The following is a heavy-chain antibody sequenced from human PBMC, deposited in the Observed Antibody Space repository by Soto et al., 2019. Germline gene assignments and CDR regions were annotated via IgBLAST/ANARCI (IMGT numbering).Heavy chain of an antibody. CDR2: MYYSETT. V-gene: IGHV4-59*01. Sequence: SETLSLTCTVSGGSINDYYWSWIRQTPGKGLEWVGFMYYSETTKYNPSLKGRVNMSLDTSKNQVSLHLQSVTAADTAVYYCARANSSTWYKLEYKWFDPWGQGTLVTVSS. CDR1: GGSINDYY. D-gene: IGHD6-13*01. J-gene: IGHJ5*02. CDR3: ARANSSTWYKLEYKWFDP.